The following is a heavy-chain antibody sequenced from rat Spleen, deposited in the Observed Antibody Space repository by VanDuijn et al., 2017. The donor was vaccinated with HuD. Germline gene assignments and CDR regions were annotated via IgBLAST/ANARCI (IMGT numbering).Heavy chain of an antibody. CDR1: GFTFSGYA. CDR2: IIYDGSST. D-gene: IGHD1-2*01. CDR3: GRHYYTSYIYFDY. Sequence: EVQLVESGGGLVEPGRSLKLSCAASGFTFSGYAMAWVRQAPKKGLEWVATIIYDGSSTYYGDSVKGRFTISRDNAKNILNLQVSSLRSEDTATYYCGRHYYTSYIYFDYWGQGVMVTVSS. J-gene: IGHJ2*01. V-gene: IGHV5-17*01.